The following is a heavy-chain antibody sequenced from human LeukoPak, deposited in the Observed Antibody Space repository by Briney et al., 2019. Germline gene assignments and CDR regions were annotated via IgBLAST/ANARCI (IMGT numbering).Heavy chain of an antibody. Sequence: WGSLRLSCVASGFTFSDYYMTWVRQTAGKGLEWVSYISSRALSIQYADSVKGRLTISKDNAKDLMFLQMDSLRADDTAVYSCARFGYVAGLDLWGQGTLVTVSS. V-gene: IGHV3-11*04. CDR3: ARFGYVAGLDL. D-gene: IGHD2-15*01. CDR1: GFTFSDYY. J-gene: IGHJ4*02. CDR2: ISSRALSI.